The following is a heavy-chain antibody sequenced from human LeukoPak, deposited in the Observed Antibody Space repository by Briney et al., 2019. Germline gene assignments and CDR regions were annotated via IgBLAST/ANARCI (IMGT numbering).Heavy chain of an antibody. CDR3: VRDNRDAFDI. J-gene: IGHJ3*02. Sequence: PGGSLRLSCAASGFIFNSYSMNWVRQAPGKGLEWVSAISSSYKFNADSVKGRFTISRDNARNLLYLQMNSLRAEDTAVYYCVRDNRDAFDIWGQGTMVTVSS. CDR2: ISSSYK. V-gene: IGHV3-21*01. CDR1: GFIFNSYS.